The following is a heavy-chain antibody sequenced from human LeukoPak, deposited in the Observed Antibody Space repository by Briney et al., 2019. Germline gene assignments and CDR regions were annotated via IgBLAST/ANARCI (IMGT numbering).Heavy chain of an antibody. J-gene: IGHJ4*02. CDR2: IIPIFGTA. CDR1: GGTFSNYA. Sequence: ASVKVSCKASGGTFSNYAISWVRQAPGQGLEWMGRIIPIFGTANYAQKFQGRVTITTDESTSTAYMELSSLRSEDTAVYYCASASGYSYGPQGSYYFDYWGQRTLVTVSS. CDR3: ASASGYSYGPQGSYYFDY. V-gene: IGHV1-69*05. D-gene: IGHD5-18*01.